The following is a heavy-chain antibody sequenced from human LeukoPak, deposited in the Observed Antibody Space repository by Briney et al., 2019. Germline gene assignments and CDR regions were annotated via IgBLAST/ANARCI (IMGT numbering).Heavy chain of an antibody. J-gene: IGHJ4*02. V-gene: IGHV3-30-3*01. CDR3: ARDAIHTVVTPDY. Sequence: GRSLRLPCAASGFTFSSYAMHWVRQAPGKGLEWVAVISYDGSNKYYADSVKGRFTISRDNSKNTLYLQMNSLRAEDTAVYYCARDAIHTVVTPDYWGQGTLVTVSS. CDR1: GFTFSSYA. CDR2: ISYDGSNK. D-gene: IGHD4-23*01.